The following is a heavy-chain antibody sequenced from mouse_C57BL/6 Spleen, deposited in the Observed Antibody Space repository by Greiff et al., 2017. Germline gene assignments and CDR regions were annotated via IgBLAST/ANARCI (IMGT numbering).Heavy chain of an antibody. CDR1: GYTFTSYW. CDR2: IHPNSGST. D-gene: IGHD1-1*01. V-gene: IGHV1-64*01. CDR3: ARRITTVPYAMDY. Sequence: QVQLQQPGAELVKPGASVKLSCKASGYTFTSYWMHWVKQRPGQGLEWIGIIHPNSGSTNYNEKFKSKATLTVDKSSSTAYMQLSSLTSEDSAVXYCARRITTVPYAMDYWGQGTSVTVSS. J-gene: IGHJ4*01.